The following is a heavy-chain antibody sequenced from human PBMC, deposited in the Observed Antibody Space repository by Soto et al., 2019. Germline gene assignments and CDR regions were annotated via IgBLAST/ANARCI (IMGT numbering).Heavy chain of an antibody. CDR3: AKGSKFTIFSANDS. J-gene: IGHJ4*02. V-gene: IGHV3-23*01. Sequence: GGSLRLSCAASGFTFSSYAMTWVRQAPGKGLEWVSALSGNSGTTYSADSVKGRFTISRDNSRNTLYLQMSSLRAEDTALYYCAKGSKFTIFSANDSWGQGNLVTVSS. CDR1: GFTFSSYA. D-gene: IGHD3-3*01. CDR2: LSGNSGTT.